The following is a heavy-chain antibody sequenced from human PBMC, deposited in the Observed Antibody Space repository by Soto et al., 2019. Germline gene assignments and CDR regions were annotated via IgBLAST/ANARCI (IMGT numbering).Heavy chain of an antibody. V-gene: IGHV1-46*01. CDR2: VNPSGGSP. CDR3: AREEHCSAGTCYSDYFQR. D-gene: IGHD2-15*01. CDR1: GYIFTAYS. Sequence: QVQLVQSGAEVKKPGASVKVSCKASGYIFTAYSMHWVRQAPGQGLEWMGVVNPSGGSPNYAQKCRRSITMTRHTSTSPAYMDLSSLTSEDTAVYYCAREEHCSAGTCYSDYFQRWGQGTLVNVS. J-gene: IGHJ1*01.